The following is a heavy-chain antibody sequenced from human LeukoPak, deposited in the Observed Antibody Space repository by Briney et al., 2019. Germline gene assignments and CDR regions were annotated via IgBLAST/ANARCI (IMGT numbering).Heavy chain of an antibody. D-gene: IGHD3-22*01. Sequence: PSETLSLTCTVSGVSISSSNSYWGWIRQPPGKGLEWIGSIYYTGNTYHNASLRSRVTISIDTSKHQISLKLSSVTAADTAVYYCARSWYYDSSGYFDYWGQGTLVTVSS. V-gene: IGHV4-39*07. J-gene: IGHJ4*02. CDR2: IYYTGNT. CDR3: ARSWYYDSSGYFDY. CDR1: GVSISSSNSY.